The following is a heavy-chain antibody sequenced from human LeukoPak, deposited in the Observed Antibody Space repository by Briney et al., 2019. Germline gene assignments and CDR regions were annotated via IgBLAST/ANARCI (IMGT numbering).Heavy chain of an antibody. CDR2: IYPNSGAT. CDR3: ARGEYSSSWYVGGPFDY. D-gene: IGHD6-13*01. V-gene: IGHV1-2*02. J-gene: IGHJ4*02. Sequence: GASVKVSCKASGYTFTGYYMHWVRQAPGQGLEWMGYIYPNSGATKYAQKFQGRVTMTRDTSTSTVYMELSSLRSEDTAVYYCARGEYSSSWYVGGPFDYWGQGTLVTVSS. CDR1: GYTFTGYY.